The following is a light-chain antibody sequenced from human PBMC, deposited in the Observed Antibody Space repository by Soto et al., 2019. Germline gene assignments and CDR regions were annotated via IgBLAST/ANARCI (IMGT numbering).Light chain of an antibody. J-gene: IGLJ1*01. V-gene: IGLV2-8*01. CDR2: EVT. Sequence: QCSLTQPPSSSGSPGQSLTISCTGTISDVGFYNFVSWYQQRPGKAPKLVIYEVTKRPSGVPDRFSGSKSGSTASLTVSGLQADDEADYYCASYAGTRICVFGNGTKVDVL. CDR1: ISDVGFYNF. CDR3: ASYAGTRICV.